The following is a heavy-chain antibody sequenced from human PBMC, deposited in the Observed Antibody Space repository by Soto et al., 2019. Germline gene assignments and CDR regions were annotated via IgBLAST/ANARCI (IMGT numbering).Heavy chain of an antibody. CDR1: GGSISSSSYY. Sequence: SETLSLTCTVSGGSISSSSYYWGWIRQPPGKGLEWIGSIYYSGSTYYNPSLKSRVTISVDTSKNQFSLKLSSVTAADTAVYYCARRTTENIEYYYYYGMDVWGQGTTVTVSS. CDR3: ARRTTENIEYYYYYGMDV. V-gene: IGHV4-39*01. CDR2: IYYSGST. J-gene: IGHJ6*02. D-gene: IGHD4-17*01.